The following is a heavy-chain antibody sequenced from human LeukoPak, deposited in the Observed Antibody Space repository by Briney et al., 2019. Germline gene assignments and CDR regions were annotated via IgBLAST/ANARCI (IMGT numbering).Heavy chain of an antibody. CDR1: GFTFSNSE. CDR2: ISSSGSTI. Sequence: QPGRSLRLSCAASGFTFSNSEMNSVRQAPGKGMGWHSYISSSGSTIYYAGAVKGRFTISRDNAKNSLYLQMSSLRAEDTAIYYCALGAPPYWGQGTLVTVSA. J-gene: IGHJ4*02. CDR3: ALGAPPY. V-gene: IGHV3-48*03.